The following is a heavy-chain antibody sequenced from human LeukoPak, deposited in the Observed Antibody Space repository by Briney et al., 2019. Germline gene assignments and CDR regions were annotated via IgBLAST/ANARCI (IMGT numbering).Heavy chain of an antibody. CDR2: IDNSGST. CDR1: GDSISSYY. CDR3: AKGRYSTRIDY. Sequence: PSETLSLTCTVSGDSISSYYWSWIRQPPGKGPEWIGFIDNSGSTNYNPALKSRVIISADTSKNQFSLKLSSVTAADTAVYYCAKGRYSTRIDYWGQGTLVIVSS. D-gene: IGHD4-11*01. V-gene: IGHV4-59*01. J-gene: IGHJ4*02.